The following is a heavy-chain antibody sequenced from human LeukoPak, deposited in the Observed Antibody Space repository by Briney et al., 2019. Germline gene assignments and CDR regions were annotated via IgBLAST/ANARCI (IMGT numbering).Heavy chain of an antibody. Sequence: ASVKVSCKASGGTFSSYAISWVRQAPGQGLEWMGGIIPIFGTANYAQKFQGRVTITADESTSTAYMELSSLRSEDTAVYYCARDGGGIAAPYYYYGMDVWGQGTTVTVSS. CDR1: GGTFSSYA. D-gene: IGHD6-13*01. CDR3: ARDGGGIAAPYYYYGMDV. V-gene: IGHV1-69*13. J-gene: IGHJ6*02. CDR2: IIPIFGTA.